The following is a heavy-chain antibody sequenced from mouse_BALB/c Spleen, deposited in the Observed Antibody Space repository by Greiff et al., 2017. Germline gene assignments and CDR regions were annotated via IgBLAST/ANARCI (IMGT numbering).Heavy chain of an antibody. D-gene: IGHD1-1*01. J-gene: IGHJ4*01. Sequence: EVKLQQSGTVLARPGASVKISCKASGYTFSSYWMYWVKQRPGQGLEWIGAIYPGNSDTSYNEKFKGKAKLTAVTSASTTYMELSSLTNEDSAVSYCTSSALNLLLQYAMDYWGQGTSVTVSS. V-gene: IGHV1-5*01. CDR2: IYPGNSDT. CDR3: TSSALNLLLQYAMDY. CDR1: GYTFSSYW.